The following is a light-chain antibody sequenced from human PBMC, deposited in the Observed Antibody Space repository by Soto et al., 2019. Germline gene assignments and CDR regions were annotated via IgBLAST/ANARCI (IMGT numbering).Light chain of an antibody. J-gene: IGKJ1*01. CDR1: QTVSSSF. V-gene: IGKV3-20*01. Sequence: EIVLTQSPGTLSLSPGERATLSCRASQTVSSSFLAWYQQSPGQAPRLLIYVASSRATGIQDRFSGSGSGTDFTLTIDRLEPEELAVYYCQQYGSSPTTVGQWTKVDIK. CDR2: VAS. CDR3: QQYGSSPTT.